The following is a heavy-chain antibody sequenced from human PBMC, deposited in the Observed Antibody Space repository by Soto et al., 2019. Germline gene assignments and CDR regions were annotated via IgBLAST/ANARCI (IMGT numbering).Heavy chain of an antibody. D-gene: IGHD3-10*01. CDR2: ITAGSGNT. CDR1: GYTFTSYA. Sequence: GASVKVSCKASGYTFTSYAMHWVRQAPGPSREWMGWITAGSGNTKYSQKFQGRVTITSCTSASTAYMELSSLRSEDTAVYYCARDGPERHFGSESYYPTPDYWAQGTLVTVSS. J-gene: IGHJ4*02. V-gene: IGHV1-3*01. CDR3: ARDGPERHFGSESYYPTPDY.